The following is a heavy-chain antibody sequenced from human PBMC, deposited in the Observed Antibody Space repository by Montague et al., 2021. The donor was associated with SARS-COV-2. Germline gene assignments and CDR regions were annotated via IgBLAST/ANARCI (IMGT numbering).Heavy chain of an antibody. Sequence: SETLSLTCTVSGGSISSSSYYWGWIRQPPGKGLEWIGSIYYSGSTYYNPSLKSRVTISVDTSKNQFSLKLSSVTAADTAVYYCARHARRGRVATPSGWLDPWGQGTLVTVSS. J-gene: IGHJ5*02. CDR2: IYYSGST. CDR3: ARHARRGRVATPSGWLDP. D-gene: IGHD5-12*01. V-gene: IGHV4-39*01. CDR1: GGSISSSSYY.